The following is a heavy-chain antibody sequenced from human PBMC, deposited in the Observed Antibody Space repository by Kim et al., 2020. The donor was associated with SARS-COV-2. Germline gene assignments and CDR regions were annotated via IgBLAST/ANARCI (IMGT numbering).Heavy chain of an antibody. CDR1: GYTFTSYA. D-gene: IGHD3-10*01. CDR2: INAGNGNT. V-gene: IGHV1-3*01. CDR3: AREEGELLGYYYYGMDV. J-gene: IGHJ6*02. Sequence: ASVKVSCKASGYTFTSYAMHWVRQAPGQRLEWMGWINAGNGNTKYSQKFQGRVTITRDTSASTAYMELSSLRSEDTAVYYCAREEGELLGYYYYGMDVWGQGTTVTVSS.